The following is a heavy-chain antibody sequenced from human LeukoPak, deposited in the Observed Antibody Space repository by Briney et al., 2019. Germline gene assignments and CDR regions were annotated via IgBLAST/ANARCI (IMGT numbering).Heavy chain of an antibody. CDR3: ARGRRFGELSHPTYYFDY. V-gene: IGHV5-51*01. CDR1: GYSFTSYW. D-gene: IGHD3-10*01. J-gene: IGHJ4*02. Sequence: GESLKISCKGSGYSFTSYWIGWVRQMPGKGLEWMGIIYPGDSDTRYSPSFQGQVTISADKSISTAYLQWSSLKASGTAVYYCARGRRFGELSHPTYYFDYWGQGTQVTVSS. CDR2: IYPGDSDT.